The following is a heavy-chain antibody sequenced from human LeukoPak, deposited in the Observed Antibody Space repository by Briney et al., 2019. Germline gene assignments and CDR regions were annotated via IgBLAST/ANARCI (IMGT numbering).Heavy chain of an antibody. CDR3: ARHSSGYY. CDR1: GFKFSSDW. D-gene: IGHD3-22*01. J-gene: IGHJ4*02. Sequence: GGSLRLSCAASGFKFSSDWMSWVRQAPGKGLEWVANIKEDGSEKYYVDSVKGRFTISRDNAKNSLYLQMNSLRAEDTAVYYCARHSSGYYWGQGILVTVSS. V-gene: IGHV3-7*01. CDR2: IKEDGSEK.